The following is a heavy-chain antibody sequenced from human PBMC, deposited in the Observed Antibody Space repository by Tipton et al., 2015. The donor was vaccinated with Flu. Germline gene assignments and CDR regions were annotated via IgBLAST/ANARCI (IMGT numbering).Heavy chain of an antibody. CDR3: ARQNYDHGDPRHHFDY. V-gene: IGHV1-69*01. CDR1: GGTFSSYA. J-gene: IGHJ4*02. D-gene: IGHD4-17*01. CDR2: IIPILGIA. Sequence: QLVQSGAEVKKPGSSVKVSCKASGGTFSSYAISWVRQAPGQGLEWMGGIIPILGIANYAQKFQGRVTITADESTSTAYMELSSLRSEDTAVYYCARQNYDHGDPRHHFDYWGQGTLVTVSS.